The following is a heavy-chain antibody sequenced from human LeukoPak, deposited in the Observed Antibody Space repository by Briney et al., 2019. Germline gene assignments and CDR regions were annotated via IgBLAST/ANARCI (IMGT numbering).Heavy chain of an antibody. CDR3: ARVYQSAEYYFDY. CDR1: GGSIDRYY. D-gene: IGHD2-2*01. J-gene: IGHJ4*02. Sequence: SETLSLTCTVAGGSIDRYYWSWIRQPPGKGLEWIWYIYYTGSTEYHPSLKSRVTISLDTSKNQFSLKLTSVTAADTAVYYCARVYQSAEYYFDYWGQGNLVSVSS. V-gene: IGHV4-59*01. CDR2: IYYTGST.